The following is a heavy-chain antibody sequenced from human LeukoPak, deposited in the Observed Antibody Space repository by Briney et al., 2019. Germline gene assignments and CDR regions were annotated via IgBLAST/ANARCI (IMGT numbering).Heavy chain of an antibody. CDR1: GFTFSGHW. Sequence: QPGGSLRLSCTVSGFTFSGHWMNWVRQAPGKGLVWVANIKYDGTEKHYVASVEGRFTISRDNAKESVYLQMSNLRAEDTAVYYCATRNNLEYWGQGILVTVSS. V-gene: IGHV3-7*01. CDR2: IKYDGTEK. J-gene: IGHJ4*02. CDR3: ATRNNLEY.